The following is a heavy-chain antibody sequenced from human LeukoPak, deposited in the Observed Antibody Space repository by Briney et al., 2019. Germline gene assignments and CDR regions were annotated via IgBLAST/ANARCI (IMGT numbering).Heavy chain of an antibody. D-gene: IGHD1-26*01. V-gene: IGHV3-23*01. J-gene: IGHJ5*02. CDR1: RFTFSAYA. CDR3: ARTPPPGSYYFYWFDP. Sequence: GGSLRLSCAASRFTFSAYAMSWVRQAPGKGLEWVSSISGSGGSTYYADSVKGRFTISRDNSKNTLYLQMNNLRAEDTAVYYCARTPPPGSYYFYWFDPWGQGTLVTISS. CDR2: ISGSGGST.